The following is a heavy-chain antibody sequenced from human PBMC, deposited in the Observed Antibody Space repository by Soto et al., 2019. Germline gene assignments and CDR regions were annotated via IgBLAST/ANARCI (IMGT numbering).Heavy chain of an antibody. CDR3: TRPLSGDDYERPLDY. CDR2: IRSKSNKYAT. CDR1: GFTFSDSA. D-gene: IGHD5-12*01. J-gene: IGHJ4*02. V-gene: IGHV3-73*01. Sequence: GGSLRLSCAASGFTFSDSAMHWVRQASGKGLEWVGRIRSKSNKYATVYAASVKGRFTISRDDSKNTAYLQMNSLKTEDTAVYYCTRPLSGDDYERPLDYWGPGTLVTVSS.